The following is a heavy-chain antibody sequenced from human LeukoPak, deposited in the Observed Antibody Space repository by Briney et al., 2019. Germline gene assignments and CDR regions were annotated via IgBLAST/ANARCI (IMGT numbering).Heavy chain of an antibody. D-gene: IGHD4-17*01. CDR1: GGSISSGGYY. V-gene: IGHV4-31*03. CDR3: ARDPRNGDYLGGWFDP. CDR2: IYYSGST. Sequence: SETLSLTCTVSGGSISSGGYYWSWIRQHPGKGLEWIGYIYYSGSTYYNPSLKSRVTISVDTSKNQFSLKLSSVTPADTAVYYCARDPRNGDYLGGWFDPWGQGTLVTVSS. J-gene: IGHJ5*02.